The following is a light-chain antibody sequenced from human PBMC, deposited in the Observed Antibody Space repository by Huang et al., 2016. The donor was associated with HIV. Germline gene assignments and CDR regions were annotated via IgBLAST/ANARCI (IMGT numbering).Light chain of an antibody. CDR3: QQYNNWPPFT. J-gene: IGKJ3*01. CDR1: QSVSSN. CDR2: GAS. Sequence: EIVMTQSPATLSVSPGERATLSCRASQSVSSNLAWYQQKPGQAPRLLIYGASTRATGIPARFSGIGSGTEFTLTISSLQSEDFAVYYCQQYNNWPPFTFGPGTKVDIK. V-gene: IGKV3-15*01.